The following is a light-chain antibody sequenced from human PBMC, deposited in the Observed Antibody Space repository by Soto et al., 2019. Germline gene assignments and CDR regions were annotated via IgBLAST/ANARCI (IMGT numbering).Light chain of an antibody. V-gene: IGLV2-11*01. J-gene: IGLJ3*02. CDR2: DVS. Sequence: QSALTQPRSVSGSPGQSVTISCTGTNSDVGIYKYVSWYQQHPGKAPKLMIFDVSKRPSGVPDRFSGSKSGNTASLTISGLQAEDEADYYCCSYAGRSTWVFGGGTKLTVL. CDR3: CSYAGRSTWV. CDR1: NSDVGIYKY.